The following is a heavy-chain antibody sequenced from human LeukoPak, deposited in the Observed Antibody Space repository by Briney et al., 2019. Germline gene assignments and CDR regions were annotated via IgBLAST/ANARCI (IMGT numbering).Heavy chain of an antibody. J-gene: IGHJ4*02. CDR3: ARDLGYCSSTSCYLLIDY. CDR1: GYTFTGYY. D-gene: IGHD2-2*01. CDR2: INPNSGGT. V-gene: IGHV1-2*04. Sequence: ASVKVSCKASGYTFTGYYMHWVRQAPGQGLEWMGWINPNSGGTNYAQKFQGWVTMTRDTSISTAYMELSRLRSDDTAVYYCARDLGYCSSTSCYLLIDYWGQGTLVTVSS.